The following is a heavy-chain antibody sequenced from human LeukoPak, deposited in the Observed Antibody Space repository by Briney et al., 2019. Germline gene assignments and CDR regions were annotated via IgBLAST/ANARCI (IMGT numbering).Heavy chain of an antibody. CDR1: GGSLSGYY. D-gene: IGHD6-19*01. J-gene: IGHJ4*02. CDR3: ARGLDSSGWWYYFDY. CDR2: INHSGST. Sequence: PSETLSLTCAAYGGSLSGYYWSWIRQPPGKGLEWIGEINHSGSTNYNPSLKSRVTISVDTSKNQFSLKLSSVTAADTAVYYCARGLDSSGWWYYFDYWGQGTLVTVSS. V-gene: IGHV4-34*01.